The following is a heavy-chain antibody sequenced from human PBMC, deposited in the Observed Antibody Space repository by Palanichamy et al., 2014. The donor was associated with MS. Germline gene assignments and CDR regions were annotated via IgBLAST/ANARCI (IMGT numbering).Heavy chain of an antibody. V-gene: IGHV4-31*03. D-gene: IGHD3-10*01. J-gene: IGHJ4*02. CDR2: IYYGGNT. Sequence: QVQLQESGPGLVKPSQTLSLTCTVSGGSISSGGYYWSWIRQHPGKGLEWIGYIYYGGNTYYNPSLMSRVTISVDTSKNQFSLKLSSVTAADTAVYYCARATFYYYGSGNFDYWGQGTLVTVSS. CDR1: GGSISSGGYY. CDR3: ARATFYYYGSGNFDY.